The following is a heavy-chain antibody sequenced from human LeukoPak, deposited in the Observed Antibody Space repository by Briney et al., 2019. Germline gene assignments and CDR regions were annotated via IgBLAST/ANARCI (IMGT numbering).Heavy chain of an antibody. J-gene: IGHJ4*02. V-gene: IGHV3-48*03. CDR1: GFTFSTYE. Sequence: GGFLRLSCAASGFTFSTYEMNWVRQAPGKGLEWVSYISSSGSTIYYADSVKGRFTISRDNAKNSLYLQMNSLRAEDTAVYYCAGITFGGVRDHIYWGQGTLVTVSS. CDR3: AGITFGGVRDHIY. D-gene: IGHD3-16*01. CDR2: ISSSGSTI.